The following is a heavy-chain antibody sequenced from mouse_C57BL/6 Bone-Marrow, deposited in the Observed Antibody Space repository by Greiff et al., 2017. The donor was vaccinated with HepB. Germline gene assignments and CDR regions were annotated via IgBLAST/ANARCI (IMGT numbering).Heavy chain of an antibody. J-gene: IGHJ3*01. Sequence: QVQLQQSGAELVKPGASVKLSCKASGYTFTEYTIHWVKQRSGQGLEWIGWFYPGSGSIKYNEKFKDKATLTADKYSSTVYMELSRLTSENSAVYFGARHEGLRAWFAYWGQGTLVTVSA. CDR3: ARHEGLRAWFAY. CDR2: FYPGSGSI. V-gene: IGHV1-62-2*01. CDR1: GYTFTEYT. D-gene: IGHD2-2*01.